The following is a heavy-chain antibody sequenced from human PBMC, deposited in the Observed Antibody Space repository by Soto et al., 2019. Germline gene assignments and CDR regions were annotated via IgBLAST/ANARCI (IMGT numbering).Heavy chain of an antibody. J-gene: IGHJ6*02. CDR2: IIPILGIA. D-gene: IGHD3-10*01. CDR3: AQITPTSV. V-gene: IGHV1-69*02. Sequence: QGQLVQYGAEVKKPGSSVKGACKASGGTFSSYTISWVRHAPGQGLEWMGRIIPILGIANYAQKFQGRVTITADKSTSTAYMELSSLRSEDTAVYYCAQITPTSVWGQGTTVTVSS. CDR1: GGTFSSYT.